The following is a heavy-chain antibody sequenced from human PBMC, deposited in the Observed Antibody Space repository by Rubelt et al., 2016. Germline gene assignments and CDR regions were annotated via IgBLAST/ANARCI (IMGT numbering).Heavy chain of an antibody. CDR1: GFTFSSYA. D-gene: IGHD4-17*01. J-gene: IGHJ4*02. CDR3: TTGHDYGDYAAVGY. Sequence: EVQLLESGGGLVQPGGSLRLSCAASGFTFSSYAMSWVRQAPGKGLEWVGRIKSKTDGGTTDYAAPVKGRFTISRDDSKNTLYLQRNSLKTEDTAVYYCTTGHDYGDYAAVGYWGQGTLVTVSS. CDR2: IKSKTDGGTT. V-gene: IGHV3-15*01.